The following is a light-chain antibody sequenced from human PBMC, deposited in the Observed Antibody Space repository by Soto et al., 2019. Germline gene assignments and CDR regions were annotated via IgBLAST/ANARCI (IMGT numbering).Light chain of an antibody. CDR1: MRDVGAYNL. Sequence: QCALTQPASGSGSAGQAITISCSGTMRDVGAYNLVSWYQQHPGTAPKRIIYEVRNRPSGISSRFSGSRSGNTASLTISGLQSEDEGDYYCSAYTARSTLVFGGGTK. J-gene: IGLJ3*02. CDR2: EVR. V-gene: IGLV2-14*01. CDR3: SAYTARSTLV.